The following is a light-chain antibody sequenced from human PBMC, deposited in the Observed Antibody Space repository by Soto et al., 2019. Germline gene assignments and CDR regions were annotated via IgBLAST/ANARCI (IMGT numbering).Light chain of an antibody. CDR2: WAS. Sequence: DIVMTQSPDSLAVSLGERATINCKSSQSVLYSSNNKNYLAWYQQKLGQPPKLLIYWASSRESGVPDRFSGSGSGTDFTLTISSLQAEDVAGYYCQQYYSTPRTFGQGTKVEIK. J-gene: IGKJ1*01. CDR3: QQYYSTPRT. V-gene: IGKV4-1*01. CDR1: QSVLYSSNNKNY.